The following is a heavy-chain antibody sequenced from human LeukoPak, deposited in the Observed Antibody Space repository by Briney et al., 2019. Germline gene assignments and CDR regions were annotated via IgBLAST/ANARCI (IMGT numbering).Heavy chain of an antibody. J-gene: IGHJ6*03. CDR3: ARSTYSYGGYYYYYYMDV. V-gene: IGHV1-2*02. CDR1: GYTFTGYY. Sequence: GASVKVSCKASGYTFTGYYIHWVRQAPGQGLEWMGWINPNSGGTNYAQKFQGRVTMTRDTSISTAYMELSRLRSEDTAVYYCARSTYSYGGYYYYYYMDVWGKGTTVTISS. CDR2: INPNSGGT. D-gene: IGHD5-18*01.